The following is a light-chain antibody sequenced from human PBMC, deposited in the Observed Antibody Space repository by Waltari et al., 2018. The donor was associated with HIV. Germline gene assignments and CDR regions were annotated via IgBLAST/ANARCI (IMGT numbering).Light chain of an antibody. CDR1: SSNIGHNY. CDR3: GTWDSSLSAGV. CDR2: DSN. J-gene: IGLJ2*01. Sequence: QSVLTQPPSVSAAPGQKVTISCSGSSSNIGHNYVSWYQQLPGTAPKILIYDSNRRPSGIPDRFSGSKSGTSATLGITGLQTGDEADYYCGTWDSSLSAGVFGGGTKLTVL. V-gene: IGLV1-51*01.